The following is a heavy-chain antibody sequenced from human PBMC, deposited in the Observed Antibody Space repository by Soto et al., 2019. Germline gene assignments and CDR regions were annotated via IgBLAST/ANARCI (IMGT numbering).Heavy chain of an antibody. V-gene: IGHV2-5*01. CDR2: IYWNDDR. CDR1: GFSLTTSGVG. Sequence: QITLKESGPTLVKPTQTLTLTCTSSGFSLTTSGVGVGWIRQSPGKALEWLALIYWNDDRWYSPSLKSRLTITKDTSKNQVDLKMTNMDPVDTATYFCARSRRITMIGVVSWFDPWGQGTLVTVSS. CDR3: ARSRRITMIGVVSWFDP. D-gene: IGHD3-3*01. J-gene: IGHJ5*02.